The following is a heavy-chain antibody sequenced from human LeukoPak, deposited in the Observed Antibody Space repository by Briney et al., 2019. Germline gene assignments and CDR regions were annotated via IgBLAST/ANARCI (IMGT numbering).Heavy chain of an antibody. D-gene: IGHD4-17*01. CDR2: IYYSGST. Sequence: PSETLSLTCTVSGGSISSYYWSWIRQPPGKGLEWIGYIYYSGSTNYNPSLKSRVTISVDTSKNQFSLKLSSVTAADTAVYYCARGSYDYGDAFDYWGQGTLVTVPS. CDR1: GGSISSYY. CDR3: ARGSYDYGDAFDY. J-gene: IGHJ4*02. V-gene: IGHV4-59*01.